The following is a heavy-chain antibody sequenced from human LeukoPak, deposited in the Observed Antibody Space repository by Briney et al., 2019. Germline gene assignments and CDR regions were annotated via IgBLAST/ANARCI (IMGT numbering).Heavy chain of an antibody. CDR3: ARHRGYYDSSGYYNDAFDI. CDR1: GGSISSGGYY. V-gene: IGHV4-31*03. Sequence: PSETLSLTCTVSGGSISSGGYYWSWIRQHPGKGLEWIGYIYYSGSTYYNPSLKSRVTISVDTSKNQLSLKLSSVTAADTAVYYCARHRGYYDSSGYYNDAFDIWGQGTMVTVSS. D-gene: IGHD3-22*01. J-gene: IGHJ3*02. CDR2: IYYSGST.